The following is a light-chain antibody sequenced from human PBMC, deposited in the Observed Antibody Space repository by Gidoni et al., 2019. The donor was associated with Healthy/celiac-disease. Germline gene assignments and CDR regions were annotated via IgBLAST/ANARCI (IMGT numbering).Light chain of an antibody. Sequence: DIQMTQSPSFLSASVGDRVTITCRASQSISSYINWYQQKPGKAPKLLIYAASSLQSGVPSRFSGSGSGTDFTLTISSLQPEDFATYYCQQSYSTPNTFGPGTKVDIK. V-gene: IGKV1-39*01. CDR3: QQSYSTPNT. CDR2: AAS. J-gene: IGKJ3*01. CDR1: QSISSY.